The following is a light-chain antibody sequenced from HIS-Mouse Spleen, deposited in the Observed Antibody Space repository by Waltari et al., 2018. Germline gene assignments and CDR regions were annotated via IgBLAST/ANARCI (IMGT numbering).Light chain of an antibody. CDR2: EGS. Sequence: QSALTQPASVSGSPGQSITISCTGTSSDVWSYNLVSGYQQHPGKAPQLMIYEGSKRPAGVSTRFSGSKSGNTASLTISGLQAEDEADYYCCSYAGSSTWVFGGGTKLTV. J-gene: IGLJ3*02. CDR3: CSYAGSSTWV. V-gene: IGLV2-23*01. CDR1: SSDVWSYNL.